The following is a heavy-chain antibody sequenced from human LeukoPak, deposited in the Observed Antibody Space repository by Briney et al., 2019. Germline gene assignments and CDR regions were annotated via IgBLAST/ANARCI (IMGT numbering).Heavy chain of an antibody. V-gene: IGHV4-61*02. Sequence: SQTLSLTCTVSGGSISSGSYYWSWIRQPAGKGLEWIGRIYTSGSTNYNPSLKSRVTISVDTSKNQFSLKLSSVTAADTAVYYCARDIAVAGSSFPRHWGQGTLVTVSS. CDR1: GGSISSGSYY. D-gene: IGHD6-19*01. J-gene: IGHJ4*02. CDR2: IYTSGST. CDR3: ARDIAVAGSSFPRH.